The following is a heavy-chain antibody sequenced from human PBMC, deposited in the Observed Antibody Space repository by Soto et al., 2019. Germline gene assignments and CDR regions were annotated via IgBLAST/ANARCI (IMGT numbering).Heavy chain of an antibody. V-gene: IGHV3-23*01. CDR2: ISGSGGST. CDR3: AKWRTWYCSGGSCSRSYWYFDL. D-gene: IGHD2-15*01. CDR1: GFTFSSYA. Sequence: EVQLLESGGGLVQPGGSLRLSCAASGFTFSSYAMSWVRQAPGKGLEWVSAISGSGGSTYYADSVKGRFTISRDNSKNTLYLQMNSLRAEETAVYYCAKWRTWYCSGGSCSRSYWYFDLWGRGTLVTVSS. J-gene: IGHJ2*01.